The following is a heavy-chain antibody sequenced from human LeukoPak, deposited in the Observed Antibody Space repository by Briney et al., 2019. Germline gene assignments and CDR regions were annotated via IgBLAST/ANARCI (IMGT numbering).Heavy chain of an antibody. CDR1: GFTFSSYE. J-gene: IGHJ4*02. CDR3: ARDVYSYDSY. CDR2: ISSSGSTI. V-gene: IGHV3-48*03. D-gene: IGHD5-18*01. Sequence: PGGSLRLSCAASGFTFSSYEMNWVRQAPGKGLEWVSYISSSGSTIYYADSVKGRFTISRDNAKNSLYLQMNSLRAEDTAVYYCARDVYSYDSYWGQGTLVTVSS.